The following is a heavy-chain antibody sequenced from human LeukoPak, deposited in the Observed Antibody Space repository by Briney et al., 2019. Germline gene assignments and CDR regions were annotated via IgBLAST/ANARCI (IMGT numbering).Heavy chain of an antibody. J-gene: IGHJ4*02. CDR1: GGSISSSSYS. Sequence: KTSETLSLTCTVSGGSISSSSYSWGWIRQPPGKGLEWIGSIYYSGSTHYNASLKSRVTISVDTSKNQFSLKLSSVTAADTAVYYCARQRGHSYGSLDYWGQGTLVTVSS. CDR3: ARQRGHSYGSLDY. D-gene: IGHD5-18*01. CDR2: IYYSGST. V-gene: IGHV4-39*01.